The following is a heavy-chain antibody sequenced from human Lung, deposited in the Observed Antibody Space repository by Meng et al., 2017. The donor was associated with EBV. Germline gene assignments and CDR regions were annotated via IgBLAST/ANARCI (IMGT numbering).Heavy chain of an antibody. J-gene: IGHJ4*02. D-gene: IGHD2-21*01. CDR2: ISYRGSA. V-gene: IGHV4-30-4*08. Sequence: QVQLQESGPGLVKPSQTLSLTCTVSGGSISSGGYYWSWIRQHPGKGLEWIGYISYRGSAYYNPSLKSRVTIDVDTSKNQFSLKLKSVTAADTAVYYCARWWPLCGGDCSDYWGQGTLVTVSS. CDR3: ARWWPLCGGDCSDY. CDR1: GGSISSGGYY.